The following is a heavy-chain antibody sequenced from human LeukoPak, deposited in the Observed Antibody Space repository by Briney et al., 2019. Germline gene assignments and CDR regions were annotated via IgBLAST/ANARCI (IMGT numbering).Heavy chain of an antibody. Sequence: ASVKVSCKASGYTFTDYYMHWVRQAPGPGLEWMGWINPYSGDTNSAQKFQGRVTMTTDTSTSTAYMELRSLRSDDTAVYYCARVRGYYDSSGPRDYWGQGTLVTVSS. D-gene: IGHD3-22*01. V-gene: IGHV1-2*02. CDR1: GYTFTDYY. CDR2: INPYSGDT. CDR3: ARVRGYYDSSGPRDY. J-gene: IGHJ4*02.